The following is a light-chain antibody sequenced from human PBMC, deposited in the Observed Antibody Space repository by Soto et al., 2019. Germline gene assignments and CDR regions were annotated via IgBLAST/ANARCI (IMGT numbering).Light chain of an antibody. J-gene: IGLJ1*01. CDR2: EVS. Sequence: QSALTQPPSASGSPGQSVTISCTGTSSDVGDNPVSWYQQHLGEAPKLIIYEVSLRPSGVPDRFTGSKSGNTASLTVSGLQTEDEASYYCSAYAGSNEFVFGSGTKLTVL. CDR1: SSDVGDNP. V-gene: IGLV2-8*01. CDR3: SAYAGSNEFV.